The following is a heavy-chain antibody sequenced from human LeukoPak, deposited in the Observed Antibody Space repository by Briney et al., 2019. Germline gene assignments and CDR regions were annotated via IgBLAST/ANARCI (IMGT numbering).Heavy chain of an antibody. CDR2: IYSGLRT. CDR1: GFTGRSNY. V-gene: IGHV3-66*01. D-gene: IGHD5-12*01. CDR3: ARGSGYDPFDS. J-gene: IGHJ4*02. Sequence: GGSLRLFCAASGFTGRSNYMSWVRQAPGKGLEWGSVIYSGLRTYYADSVKGRFTISRDNYKNTLYLQMYSLRAEDTAVYYCARGSGYDPFDSWGQGTLVTVSS.